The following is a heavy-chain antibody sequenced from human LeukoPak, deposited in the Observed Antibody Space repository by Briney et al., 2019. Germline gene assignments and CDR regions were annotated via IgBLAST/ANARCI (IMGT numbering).Heavy chain of an antibody. Sequence: ASVTVSCKASGYTFTGYYMHWVRQAPGQGLEWMGWINPNSGGTNYAQKFQGRVTMTRDTSISTAYMELSRLRSDDTAVYYCARDQTTDYGDYLGFDYWGQGTLVTVSS. D-gene: IGHD4-17*01. CDR3: ARDQTTDYGDYLGFDY. CDR2: INPNSGGT. V-gene: IGHV1-2*02. CDR1: GYTFTGYY. J-gene: IGHJ4*02.